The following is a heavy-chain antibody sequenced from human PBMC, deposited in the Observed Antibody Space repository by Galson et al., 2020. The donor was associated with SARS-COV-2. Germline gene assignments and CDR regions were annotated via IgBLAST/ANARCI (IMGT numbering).Heavy chain of an antibody. D-gene: IGHD2-15*01. CDR2: ISAGSSYI. CDR3: ARVGGMATTPANYFYYGLDV. J-gene: IGHJ6*02. Sequence: GESLKISCAGSGFPFSSYSMNWVRQAPGKGLEWVSSISAGSSYIYYADSVKGRFTISRDNAKTSLYLQMNSLRADDTAVYYCARVGGMATTPANYFYYGLDVWGQGTTVTVSS. V-gene: IGHV3-21*01. CDR1: GFPFSSYS.